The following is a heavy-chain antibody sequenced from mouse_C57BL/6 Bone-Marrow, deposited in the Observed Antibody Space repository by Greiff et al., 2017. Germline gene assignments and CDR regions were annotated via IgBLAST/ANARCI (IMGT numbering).Heavy chain of an antibody. V-gene: IGHV1-26*01. CDR2: INPNNGGT. CDR3: ASSKLYYFDY. CDR1: GYTFTDYY. Sequence: VQLQQSGPELVKPGASVKISCKASGYTFTDYYLNWVKQSHGKSLAWIGDINPNNGGTSYNQKFKGKATLTVDKSSSTAYMELRSLTSEDSAVYYCASSKLYYFDYWGQGTTLTVSS. D-gene: IGHD1-3*01. J-gene: IGHJ2*01.